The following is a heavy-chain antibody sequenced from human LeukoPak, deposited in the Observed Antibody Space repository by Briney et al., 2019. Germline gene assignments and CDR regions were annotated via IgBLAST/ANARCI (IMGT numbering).Heavy chain of an antibody. CDR1: GGSISSYY. CDR3: ARMAYSSGWFYGMDV. D-gene: IGHD6-19*01. J-gene: IGHJ6*02. CDR2: IYYSGST. Sequence: SETLSLTCTVSGGSISSYYWGWIRQPPGKGLEWIGYIYYSGSTNYNPSLKSRVTISVDTSKNQFSLKLSSVTAADTAVYYCARMAYSSGWFYGMDVWGQGTTVTVSS. V-gene: IGHV4-59*01.